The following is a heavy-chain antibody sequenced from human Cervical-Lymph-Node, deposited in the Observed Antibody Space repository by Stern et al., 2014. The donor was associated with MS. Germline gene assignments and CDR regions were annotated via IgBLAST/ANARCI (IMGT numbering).Heavy chain of an antibody. V-gene: IGHV3-74*01. CDR1: GFTLTNNW. J-gene: IGHJ4*02. CDR2: IDPDGTTI. D-gene: IGHD3-3*01. Sequence: EVQLVESGGGLVQPGGSLRLSCAVSGFTLTNNWMHWVRQAPGKGLMWVSRIDPDGTTIDYADSAKGRFTISRDNAKNTLYLQMNSLRDEDTAVYYCVRDLFGPVERWGPGTLVTVSS. CDR3: VRDLFGPVER.